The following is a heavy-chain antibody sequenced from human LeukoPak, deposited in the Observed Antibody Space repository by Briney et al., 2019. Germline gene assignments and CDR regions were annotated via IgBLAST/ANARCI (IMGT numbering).Heavy chain of an antibody. V-gene: IGHV4-30-4*01. Sequence: SETLSLTCTVSGGSISSGDYYWSWIRQPPGKGLEWIGYIYYSGSTYYNPSLKSRVTISVDTSKNQFSLKLSSVTAADTDVYYCASIAAAATYYYYGMDVWGQGTTVTVSS. D-gene: IGHD6-13*01. CDR3: ASIAAAATYYYYGMDV. CDR1: GGSISSGDYY. J-gene: IGHJ6*02. CDR2: IYYSGST.